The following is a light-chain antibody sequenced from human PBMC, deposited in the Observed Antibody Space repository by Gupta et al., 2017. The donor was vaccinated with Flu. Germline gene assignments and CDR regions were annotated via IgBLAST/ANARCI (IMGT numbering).Light chain of an antibody. CDR3: TSFTTSSTWV. J-gene: IGLJ3*02. Sequence: QSGLTQPASVSGSPGQSITISCTGTSLDIGTYNYASWYQQHPGKAPKLMIYEVTNRPSGVSNRFSGSKFGNTASLTISGLQGEDEAHYYCTSFTTSSTWVFGGGTKMTVL. CDR1: SLDIGTYNY. V-gene: IGLV2-14*03. CDR2: EVT.